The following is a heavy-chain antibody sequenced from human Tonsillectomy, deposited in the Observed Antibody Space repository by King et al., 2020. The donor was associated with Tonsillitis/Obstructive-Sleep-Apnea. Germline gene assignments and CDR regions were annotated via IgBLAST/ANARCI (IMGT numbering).Heavy chain of an antibody. CDR1: GGSISSSNW. D-gene: IGHD2-2*01. J-gene: IGHJ5*02. Sequence: VQLQESGPGLVKPSGTLSLTCAVSGGSISSSNWWSWVRQPPGKGLEWIGEIYHSGSTNYNPSLKSRATISVDKSKNKFSLKRSSVTAADTAVYYCARVGGGVVVPAATHNWFDPWGQGTLVTVSS. V-gene: IGHV4-4*02. CDR2: IYHSGST. CDR3: ARVGGGVVVPAATHNWFDP.